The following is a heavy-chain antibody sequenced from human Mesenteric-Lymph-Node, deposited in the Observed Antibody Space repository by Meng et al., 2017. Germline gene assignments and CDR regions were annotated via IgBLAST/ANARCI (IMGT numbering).Heavy chain of an antibody. CDR1: GFPFSDQY. J-gene: IGHJ5*01. CDR2: IRNKAQSYTT. D-gene: IGHD3-16*01. CDR3: TRGVWLALKTWFDP. V-gene: IGHV3-72*01. Sequence: GESLKISCATSGFPFSDQYMDWVRQAPGKGMEWVGRIRNKAQSYTTEYDPSVKSRFTISRDDSQNSVYLQMNSLKAEDSAVYYCTRGVWLALKTWFDPWGQGTLVTVSS.